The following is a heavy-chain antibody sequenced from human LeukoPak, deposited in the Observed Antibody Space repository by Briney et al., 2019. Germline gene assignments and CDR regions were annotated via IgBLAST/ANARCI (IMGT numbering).Heavy chain of an antibody. Sequence: GGSLRLSCAASGFTFSTYWMTWVRQAPGKGLEWVANIKEDGSEKYYVDSVKGRFTISRDNAKNSLYLQMNSLRAEDTAVYYCARDGMRGGDFDYWGQGTLVIVSS. J-gene: IGHJ4*02. CDR2: IKEDGSEK. D-gene: IGHD3-16*01. CDR1: GFTFSTYW. CDR3: ARDGMRGGDFDY. V-gene: IGHV3-7*01.